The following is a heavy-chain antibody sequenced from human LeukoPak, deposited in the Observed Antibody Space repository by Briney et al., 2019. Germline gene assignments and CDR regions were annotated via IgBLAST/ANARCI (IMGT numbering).Heavy chain of an antibody. V-gene: IGHV3-21*01. Sequence: GGSLRLYCAASGFTFSRYSMNWVRQAPGKGLEWVSSISDDGKYIYYADSVKGRFSISRDNAKSSLYLQMNSLRAEDTAVYYCARPPGDYWGQGTLVTVSS. CDR2: ISDDGKYI. CDR1: GFTFSRYS. J-gene: IGHJ4*02. CDR3: ARPPGDY.